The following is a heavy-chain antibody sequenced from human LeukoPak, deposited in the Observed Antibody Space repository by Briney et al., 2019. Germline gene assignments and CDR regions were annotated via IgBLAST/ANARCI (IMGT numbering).Heavy chain of an antibody. D-gene: IGHD2-2*01. CDR3: VKMPWPRFES. CDR2: ISSRGGST. Sequence: GGSLRLSCAASGFTFSSHGMSWVRQAPGKGLEWVSAISSRGGSTYYADSVKGRFTISRDSSKHTLYLQMNSLTAEDTAVYYCVKMPWPRFESWGQGTLVTVSS. V-gene: IGHV3-23*01. J-gene: IGHJ4*02. CDR1: GFTFSSHG.